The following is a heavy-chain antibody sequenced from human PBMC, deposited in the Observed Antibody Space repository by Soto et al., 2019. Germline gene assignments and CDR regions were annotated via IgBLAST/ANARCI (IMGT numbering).Heavy chain of an antibody. CDR3: GRGRSGQIVIFY. V-gene: IGHV1-2*02. J-gene: IGHJ4*02. Sequence: GAAVNVSCKTSGYTFTGHYIHWVREAPQQGPEWRGESGPDSGATIYAQKFRGRVSMTMDTSITTFYMEVQNLSPADTAVYYCGRGRSGQIVIFYWGQGTPVTVSS. CDR1: GYTFTGHY. CDR2: SGPDSGAT. D-gene: IGHD1-26*01.